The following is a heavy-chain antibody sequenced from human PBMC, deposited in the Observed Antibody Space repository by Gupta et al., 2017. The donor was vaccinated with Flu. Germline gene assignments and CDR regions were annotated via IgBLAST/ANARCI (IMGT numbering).Heavy chain of an antibody. V-gene: IGHV3-33*01. CDR2: ILYDGSDK. CDR3: VRDSEVVELTSVVVTGRSAGDY. D-gene: IGHD2-21*02. Sequence: EWVAAILYDGSDKYYADSVKGRFTISRDNSKNTLYLQMNSLRAEDTAVYYCVRDSEVVELTSVVVTGRSAGDYWGQGTLVTVSS. J-gene: IGHJ4*02.